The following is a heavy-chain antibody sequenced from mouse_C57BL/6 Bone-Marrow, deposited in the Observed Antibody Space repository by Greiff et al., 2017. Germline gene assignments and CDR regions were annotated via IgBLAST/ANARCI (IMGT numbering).Heavy chain of an antibody. V-gene: IGHV14-4*01. CDR3: TPPVVAKGGD. Sequence: EVQLQQSGAELVRPGASVTLSCTASGFNIKDDYMHWVKQRPEQGLEWIGWIDPENGDTEYASKFQGKATITADTSSNTAYLQLSSLTSEDTAVYYCTPPVVAKGGDWGQGTTLTVSS. D-gene: IGHD1-1*01. CDR2: IDPENGDT. CDR1: GFNIKDDY. J-gene: IGHJ2*01.